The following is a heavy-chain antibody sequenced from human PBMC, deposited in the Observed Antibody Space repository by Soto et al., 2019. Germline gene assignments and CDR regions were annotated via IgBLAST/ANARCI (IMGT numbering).Heavy chain of an antibody. CDR3: ARDLWGYCGTDCYPLDV. Sequence: SETLSLTCAVSGGSISSGGYSWNWIRQPPGKGLEWIGYIYHTGSTYYNPSLKSRVTISVDRSKNQFSLKLNSVTAADTAVYYCARDLWGYCGTDCYPLDVWGQGTTVTVSS. J-gene: IGHJ6*02. CDR1: GGSISSGGYS. V-gene: IGHV4-30-2*01. CDR2: IYHTGST. D-gene: IGHD2-21*02.